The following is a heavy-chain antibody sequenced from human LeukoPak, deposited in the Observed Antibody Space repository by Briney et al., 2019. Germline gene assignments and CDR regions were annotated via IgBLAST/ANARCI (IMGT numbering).Heavy chain of an antibody. CDR2: IYYSGST. Sequence: PETLSLTCTVSGGSISSSSYYWGWTRQPPGKGLEWIGSIYYSGSTYYNPSLKSRVAISVYTSKNQFSLKLSSVTAADTAVYYWARDSIGVVILNWFDPWGQGTLVTVSS. D-gene: IGHD3-3*01. V-gene: IGHV4-39*02. J-gene: IGHJ5*02. CDR3: ARDSIGVVILNWFDP. CDR1: GGSISSSSYY.